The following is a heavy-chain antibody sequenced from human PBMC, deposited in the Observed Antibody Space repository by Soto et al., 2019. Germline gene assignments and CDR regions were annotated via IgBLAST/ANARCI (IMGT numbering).Heavy chain of an antibody. V-gene: IGHV3-7*01. CDR2: IKQDGTEK. CDR3: ARGDTPMITGMDSFDI. D-gene: IGHD5-18*01. J-gene: IGHJ3*02. CDR1: GFTFSRYW. Sequence: PGGSLRLSCAASGFTFSRYWMNWVRQAPGKGLEWVANIKQDGTEKNYVDSVKGRFTISGDNARKSLYLQMDSLRAEDTAVYFCARGDTPMITGMDSFDIWGQVTMDTVSS.